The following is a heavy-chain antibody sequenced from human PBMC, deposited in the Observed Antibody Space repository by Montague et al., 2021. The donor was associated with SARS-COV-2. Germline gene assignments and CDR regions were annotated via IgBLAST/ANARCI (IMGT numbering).Heavy chain of an antibody. CDR3: ARDRGWGSRGAGYIDL. CDR1: GGSITSGGYY. CDR2: IYHTGST. D-gene: IGHD2-21*01. V-gene: IGHV4-31*03. Sequence: TLSPTCTVSGGSITSGGYYWTWIRQHPGKGLEWIGYIYHTGSTYYXPSLQSRLRTSVDTSKNEFSLTLTSVTAADTAIYSCARDRGWGSRGAGYIDLWGRGTLVTVSS. J-gene: IGHJ2*01.